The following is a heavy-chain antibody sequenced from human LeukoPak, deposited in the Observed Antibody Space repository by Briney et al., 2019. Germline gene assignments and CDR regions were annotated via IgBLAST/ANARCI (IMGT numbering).Heavy chain of an antibody. V-gene: IGHV1-69*06. CDR1: GGTFSSYA. Sequence: GASVKVSCKASGGTFSSYAISWVRQAPGQGLEWMGGIIPIFGTANYAQKFQGGVTITADKSTSTAYMELSSLRSEDTAVYYCARVFHYSYGYYYYMDVWGKGTTVTVSS. CDR3: ARVFHYSYGYYYYMDV. CDR2: IIPIFGTA. J-gene: IGHJ6*03. D-gene: IGHD5-18*01.